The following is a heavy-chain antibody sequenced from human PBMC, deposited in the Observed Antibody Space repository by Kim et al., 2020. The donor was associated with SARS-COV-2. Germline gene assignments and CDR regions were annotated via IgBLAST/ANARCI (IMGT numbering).Heavy chain of an antibody. CDR3: TAGHYAGRWG. V-gene: IGHV3-7*01. Sequence: YVDSVKRRFTISRDNARNSLCLQMNRLTVEDTAVYYCTAGHYAGRWGWGQGTLVTVSS. J-gene: IGHJ4*02. D-gene: IGHD3-16*01.